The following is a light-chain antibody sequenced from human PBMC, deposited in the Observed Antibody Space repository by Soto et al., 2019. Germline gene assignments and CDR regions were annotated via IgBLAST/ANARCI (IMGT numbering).Light chain of an antibody. V-gene: IGKV3-20*01. Sequence: ENGLKQSPGTMSLSPGERGTLSCRASQSVSSSCLAWYQQKPGQAPRLLIYGASSRATGIPDRFSGSGSGTDFTLTISRLEPEDFAVYYCQQYGSSHSITFSQGTRLEIK. J-gene: IGKJ5*01. CDR3: QQYGSSHSIT. CDR1: QSVSSSC. CDR2: GAS.